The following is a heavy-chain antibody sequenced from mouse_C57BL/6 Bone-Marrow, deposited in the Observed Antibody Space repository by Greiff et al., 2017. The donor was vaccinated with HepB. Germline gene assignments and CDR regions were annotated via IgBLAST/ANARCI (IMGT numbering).Heavy chain of an antibody. CDR2: IYPRSGNT. D-gene: IGHD1-1*01. CDR1: GYTFTSYG. Sequence: LVESGAELARPGASVKLSCKASGYTFTSYGISWVKQRTGQGLEWIGEIYPRSGNTYYNEKFKGKATLTADKSSSTAYMELRSLTSEDSAVYFCARDGSLLRYQIFDYWGQGTTLTVSS. J-gene: IGHJ2*01. V-gene: IGHV1-81*01. CDR3: ARDGSLLRYQIFDY.